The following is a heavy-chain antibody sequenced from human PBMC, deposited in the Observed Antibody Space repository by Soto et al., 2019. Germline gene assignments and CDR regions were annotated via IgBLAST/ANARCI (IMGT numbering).Heavy chain of an antibody. Sequence: PGGSLRLSCAASGFTFDDYAMHWVRQAPGKGLEWVSGISWNSGSIGYADSVKGRFTISRDNAKNSLYLQMNSLRAEDTALYYCAKDMGGATVTTFDYWGQGTLVTVSS. CDR2: ISWNSGSI. J-gene: IGHJ4*02. D-gene: IGHD4-17*01. V-gene: IGHV3-9*01. CDR1: GFTFDDYA. CDR3: AKDMGGATVTTFDY.